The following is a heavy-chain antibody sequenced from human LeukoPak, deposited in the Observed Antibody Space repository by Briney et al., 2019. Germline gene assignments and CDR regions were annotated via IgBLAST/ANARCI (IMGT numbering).Heavy chain of an antibody. CDR2: INPNSGGT. Sequence: ASVKVSCKASGYTXTGYYMHWVRQAPGQGLGWMGWINPNSGGTNYAQKFQGRVTMTRDTSISTAYMELSGLRSDDTAVYYCARASILFYFDYWGQGTLVTVSS. V-gene: IGHV1-2*02. CDR3: ARASILFYFDY. J-gene: IGHJ4*02. CDR1: GYTXTGYY. D-gene: IGHD2/OR15-2a*01.